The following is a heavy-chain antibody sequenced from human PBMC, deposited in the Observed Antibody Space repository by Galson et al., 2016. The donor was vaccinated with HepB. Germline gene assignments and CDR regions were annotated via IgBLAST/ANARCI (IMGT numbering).Heavy chain of an antibody. CDR2: INAGNGHT. CDR1: GYTFTSYA. J-gene: IGHJ6*03. D-gene: IGHD5-18*01. V-gene: IGHV1-3*01. CDR3: SRWPVGGRGYGDYYYMDV. Sequence: GYTFTSYAMHWVRQAPGQRLEWMGWINAGNGHTKYSQKFQGRVTITRDTAASTAYLELSSLRSEDTAVYYCSRWPVGGRGYGDYYYMDVWGKGTTVTVSS.